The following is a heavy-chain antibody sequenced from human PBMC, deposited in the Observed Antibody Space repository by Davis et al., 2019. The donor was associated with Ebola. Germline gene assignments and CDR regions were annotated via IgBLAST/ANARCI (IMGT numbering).Heavy chain of an antibody. D-gene: IGHD1-7*01. CDR2: INQDESEK. CDR1: GFTFGSYW. Sequence: GESLKISYAASGFTFGSYWMNWVRQAPGRGLEWVANINQDESEKYYVDSVEGRFTISRDNAKNSLFLQMNSLRAEDTAVYYCARANWNYGKDAFDIWGQGTKVTVSS. V-gene: IGHV3-7*03. J-gene: IGHJ3*02. CDR3: ARANWNYGKDAFDI.